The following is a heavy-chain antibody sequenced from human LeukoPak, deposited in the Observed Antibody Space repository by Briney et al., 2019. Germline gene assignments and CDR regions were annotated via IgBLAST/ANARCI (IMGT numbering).Heavy chain of an antibody. V-gene: IGHV4-59*01. CDR1: GGSISSYY. CDR3: ARGGSPYNWFDP. CDR2: IYYSGST. J-gene: IGHJ5*02. D-gene: IGHD6-6*01. Sequence: DPSETLSLTCTVSGGSISSYYWSWIRQPPGKGLEWIGYIYYSGSTNYNPSLKSRVTISVDTSKNQFSLKLSSVTAADTAVYYCARGGSPYNWFDPWGQGTLVTVSS.